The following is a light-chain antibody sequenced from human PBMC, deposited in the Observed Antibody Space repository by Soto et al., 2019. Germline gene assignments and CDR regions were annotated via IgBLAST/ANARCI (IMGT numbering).Light chain of an antibody. CDR3: QQRSNWPFT. CDR2: AAS. J-gene: IGKJ3*01. V-gene: IGKV1-27*01. CDR1: QGISNY. Sequence: DIQMTQSPSSLSASVGDRVTITWRASQGISNYLAWYQQKPGTVPKLLISAASTLQTGVPSRFSGGGSGTDFTLTISSLEPEDFAVYYCQQRSNWPFTFGPGTKVDIK.